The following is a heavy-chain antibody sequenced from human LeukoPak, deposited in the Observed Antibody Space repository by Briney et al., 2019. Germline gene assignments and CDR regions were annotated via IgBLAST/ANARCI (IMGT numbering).Heavy chain of an antibody. Sequence: SETLSLTCTVSGGSLSSYYWSWVRQPPGKGVEWIGYIYYSGRTNYNPSLRSRVTISVDTSKNQFSLKLISVTAADTAVYYCARGVAAAGIDYWGQGTLVTVSS. CDR3: ARGVAAAGIDY. CDR2: IYYSGRT. D-gene: IGHD6-13*01. V-gene: IGHV4-59*13. J-gene: IGHJ4*02. CDR1: GGSLSSYY.